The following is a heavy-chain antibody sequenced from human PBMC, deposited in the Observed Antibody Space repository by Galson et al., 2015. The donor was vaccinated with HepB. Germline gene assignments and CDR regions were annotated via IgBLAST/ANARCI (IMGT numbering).Heavy chain of an antibody. CDR1: GGSISSGDYY. Sequence: SLTCTVSGGSISSGDYYWSWIRQPPGKGLEWIGYIYYSGSTYYNPSLKSRVTISVDTSKNQFSLKLSSVTAADTAVYYCAREGSSGYYDYWGQGTLVTVSS. V-gene: IGHV4-30-4*01. CDR2: IYYSGST. CDR3: AREGSSGYYDY. J-gene: IGHJ4*02. D-gene: IGHD3-22*01.